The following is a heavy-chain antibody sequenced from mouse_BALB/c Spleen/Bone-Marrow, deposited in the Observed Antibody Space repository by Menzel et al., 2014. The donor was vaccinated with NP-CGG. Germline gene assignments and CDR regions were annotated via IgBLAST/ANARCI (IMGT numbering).Heavy chain of an antibody. J-gene: IGHJ4*01. CDR1: GYTFTSYW. CDR3: ARGLYGAMDY. D-gene: IGHD1-1*01. V-gene: IGHV1S81*02. CDR2: INPRSGRT. Sequence: QVQLKQFGAELVKPGASVKLSCKASGYTFTSYWMYWVIQRPGQGLEWIGEINPRSGRTNYNEKFKSRATLTVDKSSSTAYVQLSSLTSEDSAVYYCARGLYGAMDYWGQGTSVTVSS.